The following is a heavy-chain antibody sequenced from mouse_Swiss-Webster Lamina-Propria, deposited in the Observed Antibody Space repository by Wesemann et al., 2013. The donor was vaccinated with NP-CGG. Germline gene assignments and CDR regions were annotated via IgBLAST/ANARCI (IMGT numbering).Heavy chain of an antibody. V-gene: IGHV1S22*01. D-gene: IGHD3-3*01. CDR2: IYPGSGST. CDR1: GYTFTSYW. CDR3: ARSEGLDY. Sequence: ASVKLSCKASGYTFTSYWMHWVKQRPGQGLEWIGNIYPGSGSTNYDEKFKSKATLTVDTSSSTAYMQLSSLTSEDSAVYYCARSEGLDYWGQGTTLTVSS. J-gene: IGHJ2*01.